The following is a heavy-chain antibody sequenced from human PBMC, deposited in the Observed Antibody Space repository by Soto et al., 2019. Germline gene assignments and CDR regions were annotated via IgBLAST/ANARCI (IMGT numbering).Heavy chain of an antibody. V-gene: IGHV4-59*01. CDR1: GGSISSYY. Sequence: PSETLSLTCTVSGGSISSYYWSWIRQPPGKGLEWIGYIYYSGSTNYNPSLKSRVTISVDTSKNQFSLKLSSVTAADTAVYYCARAPVGSSGRTFDYWGQGTLVTVSS. J-gene: IGHJ4*02. CDR2: IYYSGST. CDR3: ARAPVGSSGRTFDY. D-gene: IGHD6-25*01.